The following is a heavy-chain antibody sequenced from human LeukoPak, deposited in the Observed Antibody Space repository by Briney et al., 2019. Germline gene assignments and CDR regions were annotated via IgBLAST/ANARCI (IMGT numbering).Heavy chain of an antibody. CDR2: IRYDGSNK. CDR3: AKDLIAVAGSLGY. D-gene: IGHD6-19*01. Sequence: GGSLRLSCAASGFTFSSYGMHWVRQAPGKGLEWVAFIRYDGSNKYYADSVKGRFTISRDNSKNTLYLQMNSLRAEDTAVHYCAKDLIAVAGSLGYWGQGTLVTVSS. J-gene: IGHJ4*02. V-gene: IGHV3-30*02. CDR1: GFTFSSYG.